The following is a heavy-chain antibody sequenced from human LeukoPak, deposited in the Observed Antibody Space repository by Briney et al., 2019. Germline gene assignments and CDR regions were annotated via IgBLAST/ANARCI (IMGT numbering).Heavy chain of an antibody. Sequence: PSETLSLTCAVSGYSINSGYYWGWIRQPPGKGLEWIGIIYHSGSTYYNPSLKSRVTISVDTSKNQFSLKLSSVTAADTAVYYCASLWYSYGSSDAFDIWGQGTMVTVSS. CDR2: IYHSGST. J-gene: IGHJ3*02. CDR1: GYSINSGYY. D-gene: IGHD5-18*01. V-gene: IGHV4-38-2*01. CDR3: ASLWYSYGSSDAFDI.